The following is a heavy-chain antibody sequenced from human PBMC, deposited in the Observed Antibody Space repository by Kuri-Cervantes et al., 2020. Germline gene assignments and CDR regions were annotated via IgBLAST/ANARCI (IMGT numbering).Heavy chain of an antibody. CDR2: INHSGST. J-gene: IGHJ4*02. D-gene: IGHD3-16*01. CDR3: VRRKALGGVFDN. V-gene: IGHV4-34*01. CDR1: GGSFSGYY. Sequence: GSLRLSCAVYGGSFSGYYWSWIRQPPGKGLEWIGEINHSGSTNYNPSLKSRVTISVDTSKNQFSLKLSSVTAADTAVYFCVRRKALGGVFDNWGQGTLVTVSS.